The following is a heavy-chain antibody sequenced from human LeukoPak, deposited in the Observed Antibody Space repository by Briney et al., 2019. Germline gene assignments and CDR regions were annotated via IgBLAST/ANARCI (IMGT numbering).Heavy chain of an antibody. D-gene: IGHD6-19*01. CDR2: IYSGGST. CDR1: GFTVSSNY. CDR3: ASAGIAVAGTHY. V-gene: IGHV3-53*01. Sequence: GRPLRLSCAASGFTVSSNYMSWVRQAPGKGLERVSVIYSGGSTYYADSLKGRFTISRDNSKNTLYLQMNSLRAEDTAVYYCASAGIAVAGTHYWGQGTLVTVSS. J-gene: IGHJ4*02.